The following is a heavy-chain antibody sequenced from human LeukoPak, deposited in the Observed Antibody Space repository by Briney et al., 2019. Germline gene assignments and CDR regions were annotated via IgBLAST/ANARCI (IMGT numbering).Heavy chain of an antibody. CDR3: AKDYGAYYYGMDV. Sequence: GRSLRLSCAASRFTFTTYAFHWVRQAPGKGLEWVAVVSFDGSYKYYGDSVKGRFTISRDNSKNTLSLQMNSLRTEDTAVYYCAKDYGAYYYGMDVRGQGTTVTVSS. D-gene: IGHD3-10*01. J-gene: IGHJ6*02. V-gene: IGHV3-30*18. CDR2: VSFDGSYK. CDR1: RFTFTTYA.